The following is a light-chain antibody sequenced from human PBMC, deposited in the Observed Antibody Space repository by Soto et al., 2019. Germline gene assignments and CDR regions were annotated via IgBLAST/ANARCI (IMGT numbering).Light chain of an antibody. CDR2: DVS. Sequence: QSALTQPASVSGSPGQSITISCTGTSSDIGGYNYVSWYQHHPGKVPKLMIYDVSSRPSGVSNRFSGSKSGNTASLTISGLQAEDEADYYCMSFVIGYTVLFGGGTKLTVL. CDR3: MSFVIGYTVL. J-gene: IGLJ2*01. CDR1: SSDIGGYNY. V-gene: IGLV2-14*01.